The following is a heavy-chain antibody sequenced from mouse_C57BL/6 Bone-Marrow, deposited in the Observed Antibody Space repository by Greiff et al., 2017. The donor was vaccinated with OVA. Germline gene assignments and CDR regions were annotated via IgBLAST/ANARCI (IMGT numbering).Heavy chain of an antibody. D-gene: IGHD3-2*02. CDR1: GYTFTEYT. CDR2: IYPGSGRI. J-gene: IGHJ4*01. V-gene: IGHV1-62-2*01. CDR3: ARPDSSGYVFYAMDY. Sequence: VQLQQSGAELVKPGASVKLSCKASGYTFTEYTIHWVKQRSGQGLEWIGWIYPGSGRIKYNEKFKDKATLTVDKSSSTVYMEFSRLTSEDSAVYFCARPDSSGYVFYAMDYWGQGTSATVSS.